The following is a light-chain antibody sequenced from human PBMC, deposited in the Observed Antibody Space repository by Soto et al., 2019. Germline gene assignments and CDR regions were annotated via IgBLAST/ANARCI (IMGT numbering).Light chain of an antibody. V-gene: IGKV4-1*01. J-gene: IGKJ5*01. CDR2: WAS. Sequence: DIVMTQSPDSLAVSLGERATINCKSSQSIFFTSNNRNYLAWYQQKAGQPPKLLIYWASTREVGVPDRFSGSGSGTDFTLTISSLQAEDVAVYYFQQYHRTPITFGQGTRLEIK. CDR3: QQYHRTPIT. CDR1: QSIFFTSNNRNY.